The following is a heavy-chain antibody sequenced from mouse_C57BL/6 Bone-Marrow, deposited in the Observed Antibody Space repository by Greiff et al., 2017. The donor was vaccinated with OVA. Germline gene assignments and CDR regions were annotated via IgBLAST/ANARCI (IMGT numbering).Heavy chain of an antibody. J-gene: IGHJ1*03. CDR1: GYTFTSYW. CDR3: ARPDGSSHWYFDV. V-gene: IGHV1-69*01. CDR2: IDPSDSYT. Sequence: VQLQQPGAELVMPGASVKLSCKASGYTFTSYWMHWVKQRPGQGLEWIGEIDPSDSYTNYNQKFKGKSTLTVDKSSSTAYMQLSSLTSEDSAVYYCARPDGSSHWYFDVWGTGTTVTVSS. D-gene: IGHD1-1*01.